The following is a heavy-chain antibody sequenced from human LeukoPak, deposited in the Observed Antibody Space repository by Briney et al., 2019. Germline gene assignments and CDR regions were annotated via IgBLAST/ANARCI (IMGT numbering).Heavy chain of an antibody. Sequence: ASQTLSLTCTVSGGSISSGDYYWSWIRQPPGKGLEYIGYIYYSGSTYYNPSLKSRITISVDTSKNQFSQKLSSVTAADTAVYYCARGTWSSSIDYWGQGTLVTVSS. CDR1: GGSISSGDYY. CDR3: ARGTWSSSIDY. CDR2: IYYSGST. J-gene: IGHJ4*02. V-gene: IGHV4-30-4*01. D-gene: IGHD6-6*01.